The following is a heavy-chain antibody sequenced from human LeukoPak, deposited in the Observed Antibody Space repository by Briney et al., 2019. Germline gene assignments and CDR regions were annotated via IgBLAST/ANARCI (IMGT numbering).Heavy chain of an antibody. CDR2: IYHSGST. CDR1: GDSISSRNYF. CDR3: ARVATAGTYYFDY. Sequence: SETLSFTCPVSGDSISSRNYFWGWIRQTPGKGLEWIGSIYHSGSTYYNPSLKSRVTISVDTSKNQFSLKLSSVTAADTAVYYCARVATAGTYYFDYWGQGTLVTVSS. V-gene: IGHV4-39*07. J-gene: IGHJ4*02. D-gene: IGHD6-13*01.